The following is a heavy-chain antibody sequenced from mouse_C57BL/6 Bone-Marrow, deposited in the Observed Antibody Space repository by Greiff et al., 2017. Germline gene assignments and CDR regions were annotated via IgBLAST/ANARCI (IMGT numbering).Heavy chain of an antibody. Sequence: EVKVVASGGGLVQPGGSLKLSCAASGFTFSDYGMAWVRQAPRQGPEWVAFISNLAYSISYADTVTGRFTISRENAKNTLYLEMSSLRSEDTAMYYCARPYGFYAMDYWGQGTSVTVSS. V-gene: IGHV5-15*01. D-gene: IGHD2-2*01. J-gene: IGHJ4*01. CDR1: GFTFSDYG. CDR3: ARPYGFYAMDY. CDR2: ISNLAYSI.